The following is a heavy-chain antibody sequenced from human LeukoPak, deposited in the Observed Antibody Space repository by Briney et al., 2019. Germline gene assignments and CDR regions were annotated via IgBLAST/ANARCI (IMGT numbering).Heavy chain of an antibody. V-gene: IGHV4-34*01. CDR1: GGSFSGYY. Sequence: SETLSLTCAVYGGSFSGYYWSWIRQPPGKGLEWIGEINHSGSTNYNPSLKSRVTISVDTSKNQFSLKLSSVTAADTAVYYCARLVHDFWSGYYPHYYYYGMDVWGQGTTVTVSS. D-gene: IGHD3-3*01. CDR2: INHSGST. J-gene: IGHJ6*02. CDR3: ARLVHDFWSGYYPHYYYYGMDV.